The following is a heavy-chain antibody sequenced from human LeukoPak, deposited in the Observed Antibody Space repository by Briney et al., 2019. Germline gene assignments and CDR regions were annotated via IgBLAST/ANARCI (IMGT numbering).Heavy chain of an antibody. CDR1: GYTFIGYY. CDR2: INPNSGGT. J-gene: IGHJ4*02. D-gene: IGHD3-22*01. V-gene: IGHV1-2*02. Sequence: GASVKVSCKASGYTFIGYYMHWVRQAPGQGLEWMGWINPNSGGTNYAQKLQGRVTMTRDTSISTAYMDLSRLRSDDTAVYYCARGFTEFYYDSSGYYNYWGQGTLVTVSS. CDR3: ARGFTEFYYDSSGYYNY.